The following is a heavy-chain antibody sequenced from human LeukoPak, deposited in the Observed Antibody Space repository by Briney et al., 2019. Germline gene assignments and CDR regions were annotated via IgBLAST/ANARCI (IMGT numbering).Heavy chain of an antibody. D-gene: IGHD2-21*01. CDR3: ARLREGDFVPYWYFNL. Sequence: SETLSLTCTVSRGSISSGNYYWSWIRQPAGKGLEWIGRFHTRGNTSYSPSLKSRVTISADTSKNQFSLQLNSMTAADTAVYFCARLREGDFVPYWYFNLWGRGTLVTVSS. J-gene: IGHJ2*01. V-gene: IGHV4-61*02. CDR2: FHTRGNT. CDR1: RGSISSGNYY.